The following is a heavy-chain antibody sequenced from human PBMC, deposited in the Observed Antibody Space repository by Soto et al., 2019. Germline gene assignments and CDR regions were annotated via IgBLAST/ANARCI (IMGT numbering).Heavy chain of an antibody. V-gene: IGHV1-69*01. CDR3: ARAADYYDSSGYYYYGAFDI. CDR1: GGTFSSYA. CDR2: IIPIFGTA. D-gene: IGHD3-22*01. J-gene: IGHJ3*02. Sequence: QVQLVQSGAEVKKPGSSVKVSCKASGGTFSSYAISWVRQAPGQGLEWMGGIIPIFGTANYAQKFQGRVTITAVESTSTAYMELSSLRSEDTAVYYCARAADYYDSSGYYYYGAFDIWGQGTMVTVSS.